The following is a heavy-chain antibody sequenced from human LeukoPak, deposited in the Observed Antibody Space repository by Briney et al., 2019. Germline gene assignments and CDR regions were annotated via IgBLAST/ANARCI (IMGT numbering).Heavy chain of an antibody. CDR2: INPNSGGT. CDR3: ISSSWVADDAFDI. CDR1: GYTFTGYY. D-gene: IGHD6-13*01. J-gene: IGHJ3*02. V-gene: IGHV1-2*02. Sequence: GASVKVSCKASGYTFTGYYMHWVRQAPGQGLEWMGWINPNSGGTNYAQKFQGRVTMTRDTSISTAYMELSRLRSDDTAVYYCISSSWVADDAFDIWGQGTMVTVSS.